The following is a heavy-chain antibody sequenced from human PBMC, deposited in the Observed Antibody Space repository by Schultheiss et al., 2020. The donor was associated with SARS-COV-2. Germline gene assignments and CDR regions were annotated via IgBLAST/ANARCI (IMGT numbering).Heavy chain of an antibody. Sequence: GESLKISCAASGFTFSNYDMHWVRQAPGKGLEWVSGISGSGDYTHYADTVKGRFTISRDNSKNTLYLQMNSLRAEDTAVYYCARSGPPGSFGYFQHWGQGTLVTVSS. D-gene: IGHD2-15*01. V-gene: IGHV3-23*01. J-gene: IGHJ1*01. CDR1: GFTFSNYD. CDR2: ISGSGDYT. CDR3: ARSGPPGSFGYFQH.